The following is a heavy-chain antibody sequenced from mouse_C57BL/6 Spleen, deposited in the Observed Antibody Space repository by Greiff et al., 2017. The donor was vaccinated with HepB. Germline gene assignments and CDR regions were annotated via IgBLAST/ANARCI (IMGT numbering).Heavy chain of an antibody. D-gene: IGHD3-3*01. J-gene: IGHJ1*03. CDR1: GYTFTSYW. Sequence: QVQLQQPGAELVKPGASVKLSCKASGYTFTSYWMHWVKQRPGQGLEWIGMIHPNSGSTNYNEKFKSKATLTVDKSSSTAYMQLSSLTSEDSAVYYCARLGYQGYFDVWGTGTTVTVSS. CDR3: ARLGYQGYFDV. V-gene: IGHV1-64*01. CDR2: IHPNSGST.